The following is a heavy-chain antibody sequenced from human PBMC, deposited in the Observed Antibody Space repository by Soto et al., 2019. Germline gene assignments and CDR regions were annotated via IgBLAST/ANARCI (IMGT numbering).Heavy chain of an antibody. CDR2: ISGSAERT. V-gene: IGHV3-23*01. Sequence: EVQLLESGGGLVQPGGSLRLSCAASGFSSSSYTMSWVRQAPGKGLEWVSSISGSAERTYYADSVKGRFTISRDNSKNTLYLQMNSLRAEDTAVYYCAKDIHYDSWSGSYFDYWGQGTLITVSS. D-gene: IGHD3-3*01. J-gene: IGHJ4*02. CDR3: AKDIHYDSWSGSYFDY. CDR1: GFSSSSYT.